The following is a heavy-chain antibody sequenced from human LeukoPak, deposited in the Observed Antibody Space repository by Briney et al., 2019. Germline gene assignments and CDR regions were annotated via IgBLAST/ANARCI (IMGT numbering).Heavy chain of an antibody. CDR3: APLRPPVDAFDI. V-gene: IGHV3-23*01. Sequence: GGSLRLSCAASGFTFSSYAMSWVRQAPGKGLEWVSSISGSGGSTYYADSVKGRFTISRDNSKNTLYLQMNSLRSDDTAVYYCAPLRPPVDAFDIWGQGTMVTVSS. J-gene: IGHJ3*02. CDR2: ISGSGGST. CDR1: GFTFSSYA.